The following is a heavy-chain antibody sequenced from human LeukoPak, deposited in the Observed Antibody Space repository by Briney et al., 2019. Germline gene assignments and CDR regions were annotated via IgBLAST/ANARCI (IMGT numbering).Heavy chain of an antibody. J-gene: IGHJ4*02. CDR3: ARDRGTWNDDGFDY. CDR1: AGSISSYY. D-gene: IGHD1-1*01. V-gene: IGHV4-59*12. Sequence: PSETLSLTCTVSAGSISSYYWTWIRQPPGKGLEWIGNIYYSGSTNYNPSLKSRVTMSVDTSKNQFSLKLSSVTAADTAVYYCARDRGTWNDDGFDYWGQGTLVTVSS. CDR2: IYYSGST.